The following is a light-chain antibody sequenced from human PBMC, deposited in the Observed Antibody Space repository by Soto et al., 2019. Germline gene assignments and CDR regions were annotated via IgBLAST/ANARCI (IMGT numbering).Light chain of an antibody. V-gene: IGLV1-40*01. CDR1: SSNIGAGYD. Sequence: QSVLTQPPSVSGAPGQRVTISCTGSSSNIGAGYDVHWYQQLPGTAPKLLIYGNSHRPSGVPDRFSGSKSGTSASLAISGLQSEDEADYYCETWDDSLTGVVFGGGTKLTVL. J-gene: IGLJ3*02. CDR3: ETWDDSLTGVV. CDR2: GNS.